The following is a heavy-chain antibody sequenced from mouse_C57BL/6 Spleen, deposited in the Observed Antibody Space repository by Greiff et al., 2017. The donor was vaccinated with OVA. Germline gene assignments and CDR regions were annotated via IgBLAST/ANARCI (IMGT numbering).Heavy chain of an antibody. CDR2: ISSGGSYT. D-gene: IGHD2-4*01. CDR3: ARSTMITTYWYFDV. Sequence: EVQLVESGGDLVKPGGSLKLSCAASGFTFSSYGMSWVRQTPDKRLEWVATISSGGSYTYYPDSVKGRFTISRDNAKNTLYLQMSSLKSEDTAMYYCARSTMITTYWYFDVWGTGTTVTVSS. J-gene: IGHJ1*03. CDR1: GFTFSSYG. V-gene: IGHV5-6*01.